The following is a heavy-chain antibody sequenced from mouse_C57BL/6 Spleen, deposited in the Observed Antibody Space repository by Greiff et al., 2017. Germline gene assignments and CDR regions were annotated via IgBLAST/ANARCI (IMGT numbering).Heavy chain of an antibody. D-gene: IGHD1-1*01. CDR1: GFSFNTYA. Sequence: EVKLVESGGGLVQPKGSLKLSCAASGFSFNTYAMNWVRQAPGKGLEWVARIRSKSNNYATYYADSVKDRCTISRDDSESMLYLQMNNLKTEDTAMYYCVRNLLDYAMDYWGQGTSVTVSS. V-gene: IGHV10-1*01. J-gene: IGHJ4*01. CDR3: VRNLLDYAMDY. CDR2: IRSKSNNYAT.